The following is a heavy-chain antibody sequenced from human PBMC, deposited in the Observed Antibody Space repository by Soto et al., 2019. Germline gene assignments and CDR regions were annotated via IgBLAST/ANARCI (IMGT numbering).Heavy chain of an antibody. V-gene: IGHV4-39*01. J-gene: IGHJ3*02. CDR2: IYYSGST. D-gene: IGHD1-26*01. CDR1: GGSISSSSYY. CDR3: ARQDSGNGRGAFDI. Sequence: SETLSLTCTVSGGSISSSSYYWGWIRQPPGKGLEWIGSIYYSGSTYYNPSLKSRVTISVDTSKNQFPLKLSSVTAADTAVYYCARQDSGNGRGAFDIWGQGTMVTVSS.